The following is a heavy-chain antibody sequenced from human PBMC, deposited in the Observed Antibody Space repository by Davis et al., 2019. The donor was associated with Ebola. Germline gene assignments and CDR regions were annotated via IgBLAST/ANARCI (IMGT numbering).Heavy chain of an antibody. CDR1: GYTFTIYY. Sequence: ASVKVSCKASGYTFTIYYMHWVRQAPGQGLEWMGIINPSGGSTSYAQKFQGRVTMTRDTSTSTVYMELSSLRSEDTAVYYCARTGVTTGVIGDWYFDLWGRGTLVTVSS. J-gene: IGHJ2*01. V-gene: IGHV1-46*01. D-gene: IGHD4-23*01. CDR2: INPSGGST. CDR3: ARTGVTTGVIGDWYFDL.